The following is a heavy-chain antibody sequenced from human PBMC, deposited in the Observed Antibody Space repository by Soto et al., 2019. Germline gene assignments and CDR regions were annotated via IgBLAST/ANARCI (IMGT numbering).Heavy chain of an antibody. V-gene: IGHV3-53*01. J-gene: IGHJ6*02. CDR3: ARDGNYYYYGMDV. Sequence: GGSLRLSCAASWFTVSNNYMLSLRQARGKGVEWVAVIYSGGSTSYADSVKGRFTISRDNSKNKLYLQMHSLRAEDTAVYYCARDGNYYYYGMDVWGQGTTVTVSS. CDR1: WFTVSNNY. D-gene: IGHD1-26*01. CDR2: IYSGGST.